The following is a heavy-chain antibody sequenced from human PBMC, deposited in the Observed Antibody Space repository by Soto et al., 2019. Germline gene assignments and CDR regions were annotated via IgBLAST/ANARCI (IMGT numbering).Heavy chain of an antibody. CDR3: AREEIVVVVAATPLRNWFDP. D-gene: IGHD2-15*01. J-gene: IGHJ5*02. CDR2: INHSGST. CDR1: GGSFSGYY. V-gene: IGHV4-34*01. Sequence: SETMSLTGAVYGGSFSGYYWSWIRQPPGKGLEWIGEINHSGSTNYNPSLKSRVTISVDTSKNQFSLKLSSVTAADTAVYYCAREEIVVVVAATPLRNWFDPSGQGTLVTVSS.